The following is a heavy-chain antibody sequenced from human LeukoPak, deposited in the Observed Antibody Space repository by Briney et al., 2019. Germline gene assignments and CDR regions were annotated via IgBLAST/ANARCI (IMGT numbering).Heavy chain of an antibody. V-gene: IGHV1-18*01. CDR3: ARDKAGGWFDAFDI. CDR2: ISAYNGNT. CDR1: GYTFASYG. D-gene: IGHD3-10*01. J-gene: IGHJ3*02. Sequence: ASVKVSRKASGYTFASYGITWVRQAPGQGLEWMGWISAYNGNTNYAQKFQGRVTMTTDTSTSTAYMELRSLRSDDTAVYYCARDKAGGWFDAFDIWGQGTMVTVSS.